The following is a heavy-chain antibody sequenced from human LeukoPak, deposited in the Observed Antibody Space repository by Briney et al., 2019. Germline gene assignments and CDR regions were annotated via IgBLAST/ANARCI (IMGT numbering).Heavy chain of an antibody. V-gene: IGHV4-59*01. D-gene: IGHD3-22*01. CDR1: GGSISSYY. Sequence: PSETLSLTCTVSGGSISSYYWSWIRQPPGKGLEWIGYIYYSGSTNYNPSLKSRVTISVDTSKNQFSLKLSSVTAADTAVYYCARVSDYYDSGGYYYYPFDYWGQGTLVTVSS. CDR3: ARVSDYYDSGGYYYYPFDY. CDR2: IYYSGST. J-gene: IGHJ4*02.